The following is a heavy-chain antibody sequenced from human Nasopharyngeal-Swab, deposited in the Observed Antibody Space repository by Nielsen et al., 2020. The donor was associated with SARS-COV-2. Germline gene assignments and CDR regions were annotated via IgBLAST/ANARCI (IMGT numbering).Heavy chain of an antibody. CDR2: IFGGGSI. V-gene: IGHV3-66*01. Sequence: SPNIPRAAPGFSVTNNYMSWVRQAPGKGLEWVSVIFGGGSIYYADSVKGRFTISRDNSKNTIYLQMNSLRAEDTAVYYCARDKLPGGYYYYYGMDVWGQGTTVTVSS. CDR3: ARDKLPGGYYYYYGMDV. D-gene: IGHD2-15*01. J-gene: IGHJ6*02. CDR1: GFSVTNNY.